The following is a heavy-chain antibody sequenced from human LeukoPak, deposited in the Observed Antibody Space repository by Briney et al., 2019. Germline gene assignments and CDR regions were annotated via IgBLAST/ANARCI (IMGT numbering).Heavy chain of an antibody. J-gene: IGHJ4*02. Sequence: ASVTVSCKASGYTFTSYGISWVRQAPGQGLEWMGWISAYNGNTNYAQKLQGRVTMTTDTSTSTAYVELRSLRSDDTAVYYCARLGGYKIIDYWGQGTLVTVSS. CDR2: ISAYNGNT. CDR3: ARLGGYKIIDY. V-gene: IGHV1-18*01. D-gene: IGHD5-24*01. CDR1: GYTFTSYG.